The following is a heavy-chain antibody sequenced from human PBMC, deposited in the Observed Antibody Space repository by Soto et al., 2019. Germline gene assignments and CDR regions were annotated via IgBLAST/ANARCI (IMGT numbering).Heavy chain of an antibody. CDR3: TKEREPWFGDLTSAFDI. D-gene: IGHD3-10*01. Sequence: EVQLVDSGGGLVQPGRSLRLYCAASGFTFDDYGMHWVRQPPGKGLEWVSGISWNSGSIGYADSVKGRFTISRDNAKNSLYLQMNSLRPEDTALYYCTKEREPWFGDLTSAFDIWGQGTMVTVSS. CDR1: GFTFDDYG. J-gene: IGHJ3*02. V-gene: IGHV3-9*01. CDR2: ISWNSGSI.